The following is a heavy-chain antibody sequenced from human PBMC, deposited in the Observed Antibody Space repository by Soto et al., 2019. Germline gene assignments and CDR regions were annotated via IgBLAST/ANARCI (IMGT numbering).Heavy chain of an antibody. CDR3: ARDHEGSGDFDY. V-gene: IGHV1-18*01. CDR2: ISAYNGNT. CDR1: GYTFTIYG. Sequence: ASVKVSCKASGYTFTIYGISWVLQAPGQGLEWMGWISAYNGNTNYAQKLQGRVTMTTDTSTSTAYMELRSLRSDDTAVYYCARDHEGSGDFDYWGQGTLVTVSS. J-gene: IGHJ4*01. D-gene: IGHD6-19*01.